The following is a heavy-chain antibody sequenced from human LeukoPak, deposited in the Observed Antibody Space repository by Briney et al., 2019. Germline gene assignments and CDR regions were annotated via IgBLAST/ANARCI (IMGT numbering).Heavy chain of an antibody. CDR2: ISGSGGST. CDR3: AKDLGCSSTSCHLNYFDY. J-gene: IGHJ4*02. D-gene: IGHD2-2*01. V-gene: IGHV3-23*01. CDR1: GFTFSSYA. Sequence: PGGSLRLSCAASGFTFSSYAMNWARQAPGKGLEWVSAISGSGGSTYYADSVKGRFTISRDNSKNTLYLQMNSLRAEDTAVYYCAKDLGCSSTSCHLNYFDYWGQGTLVTVSS.